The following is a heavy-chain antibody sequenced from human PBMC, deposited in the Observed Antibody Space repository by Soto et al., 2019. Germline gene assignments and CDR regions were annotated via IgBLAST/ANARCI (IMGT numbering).Heavy chain of an antibody. CDR3: ARDRRYSSSWGVYYGMDV. Sequence: QVQLQESGPGLVKPSETLSLTCTVSGGSISSYYWSWIRQPAGKGLEWIGRIYTSGSTNYNPSLKSRVTMSVGKSKNQFSLKLSSVTAADTAVYYCARDRRYSSSWGVYYGMDVWGQGTTVTVSS. CDR2: IYTSGST. V-gene: IGHV4-4*07. CDR1: GGSISSYY. D-gene: IGHD6-6*01. J-gene: IGHJ6*02.